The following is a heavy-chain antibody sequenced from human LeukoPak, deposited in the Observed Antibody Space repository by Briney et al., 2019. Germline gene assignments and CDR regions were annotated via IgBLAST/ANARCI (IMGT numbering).Heavy chain of an antibody. CDR1: GGSISSGGYS. CDR3: ARLSVGATVADY. Sequence: PSQTLSLTCAVSGGSISSGGYSWSWIRQPPGKGLEWIGYIYYSGSTNYNPSLKSRVTISVDTSKNQFSLKLSSVTAADTAVYYCARLSVGATVADYWGQGTLVTVSS. J-gene: IGHJ4*02. D-gene: IGHD1-26*01. CDR2: IYYSGST. V-gene: IGHV4-30-4*07.